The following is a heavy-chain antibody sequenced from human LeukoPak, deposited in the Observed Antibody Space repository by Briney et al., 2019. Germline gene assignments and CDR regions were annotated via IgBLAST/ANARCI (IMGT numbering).Heavy chain of an antibody. J-gene: IGHJ4*02. D-gene: IGHD6-19*01. CDR3: ASPITSGWHAGFDY. V-gene: IGHV3-53*01. CDR1: GFTVSSNY. CDR2: IYSGGST. Sequence: GRSLRLSCAASGFTVSSNYMSWVRQAPGKGLEWVSVIYSGGSTYYADSVKGRFTISRDNSKNTLYLQMNSLRAEDTAVYYCASPITSGWHAGFDYWGQGTLVTVSS.